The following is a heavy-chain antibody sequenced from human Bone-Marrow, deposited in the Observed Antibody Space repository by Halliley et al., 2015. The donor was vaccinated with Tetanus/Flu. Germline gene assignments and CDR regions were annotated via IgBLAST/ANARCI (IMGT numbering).Heavy chain of an antibody. CDR3: ASEGANSGPDFEY. V-gene: IGHV3-72*01. J-gene: IGHJ4*02. Sequence: VGRTKDRPNSYPTEYAASMEGRFTISRDVSKNLVYLQMSSLKTEDTAVYYCASEGANSGPDFEYWGQGSLVTVSS. D-gene: IGHD6-19*01. CDR2: TKDRPNSYPT.